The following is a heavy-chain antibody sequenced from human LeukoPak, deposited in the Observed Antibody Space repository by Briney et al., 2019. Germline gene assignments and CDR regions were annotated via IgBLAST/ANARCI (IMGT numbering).Heavy chain of an antibody. CDR2: INPNSGGT. CDR3: ARGGYYYDSSGDHAFDI. D-gene: IGHD3-22*01. CDR1: GYTFTGYY. V-gene: IGHV1-2*02. Sequence: ASVKVSCKASGYTFTGYYTHWVRQAPGQGLEWMGWINPNSGGTNYAQKFQGRVTMSRDTSISTAYMELSRLRSDDTAVYYCARGGYYYDSSGDHAFDIWGQGTMVTVSS. J-gene: IGHJ3*02.